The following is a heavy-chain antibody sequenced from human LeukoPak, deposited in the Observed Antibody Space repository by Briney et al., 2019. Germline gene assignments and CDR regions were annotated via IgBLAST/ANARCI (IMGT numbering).Heavy chain of an antibody. Sequence: GGSLRLSCVASGFTFSNYGMHWVRQTPGKGLEWVAFIRTDETSQPYGDSVKGRFFVSRDNAKNTLYLHMNSLRIDDTAVYYCAKDQAHHDSSGSLYDPWGQGTLVTVSS. V-gene: IGHV3-30*02. CDR3: AKDQAHHDSSGSLYDP. J-gene: IGHJ5*02. CDR1: GFTFSNYG. D-gene: IGHD3-22*01. CDR2: IRTDETSQ.